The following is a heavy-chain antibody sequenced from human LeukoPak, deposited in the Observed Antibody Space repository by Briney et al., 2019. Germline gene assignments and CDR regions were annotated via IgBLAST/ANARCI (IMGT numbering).Heavy chain of an antibody. D-gene: IGHD2/OR15-2a*01. J-gene: IGHJ3*02. CDR3: ARLKYHDAFDI. Sequence: SETLSLTCTVSGDSVNNKYRYWGWIRQPPGKGLEWIGHIYSPGGTYFNPSLKSRVTISVDTSKNQFSLKLSSVTAADTAVYYCARLKYHDAFDIWGQGTMVTVSS. CDR1: GDSVNNKYRY. CDR2: IYSPGGT. V-gene: IGHV4-39*07.